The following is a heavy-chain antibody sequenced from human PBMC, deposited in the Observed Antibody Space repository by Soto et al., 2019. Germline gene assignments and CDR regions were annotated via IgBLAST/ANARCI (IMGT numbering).Heavy chain of an antibody. CDR2: IKNKRSDEAT. CDR1: GFTFSDAW. J-gene: IGHJ4*02. Sequence: PGGSLRLSCAASGFTFSDAWMTWLRQTPGRGLEWVGRIKNKRSDEATDYAAAVKGRFIISRDDSKNTLYLQMHSLTTEDTAVYYCSTDGLNYGSFDYCGQGTLVTVSS. CDR3: STDGLNYGSFDY. V-gene: IGHV3-15*01. D-gene: IGHD1-7*01.